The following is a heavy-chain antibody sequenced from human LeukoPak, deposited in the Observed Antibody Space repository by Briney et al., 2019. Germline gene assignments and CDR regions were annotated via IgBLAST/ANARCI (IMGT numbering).Heavy chain of an antibody. V-gene: IGHV5-51*01. J-gene: IGHJ1*01. D-gene: IGHD6-19*01. CDR1: GYSFTNYW. CDR3: ARRGIAVAGTPAEYFQH. CDR2: IYPGDSDT. Sequence: GESLKISCKGSGYSFTNYWIGWVRQMPGKGLEYMGIIYPGDSDTRYSPSFQGQVTISADKSISTAYLHWSSLKASDTAMYYWARRGIAVAGTPAEYFQHWGQGTLVTVSS.